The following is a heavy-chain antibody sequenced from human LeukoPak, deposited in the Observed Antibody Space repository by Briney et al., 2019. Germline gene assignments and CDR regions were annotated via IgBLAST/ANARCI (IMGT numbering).Heavy chain of an antibody. CDR2: IKSKTDGGTT. CDR3: TTFSPFWSGFDY. CDR1: GFTFSNAW. D-gene: IGHD3-3*01. Sequence: PGGSLRLSCAASGFTFSNAWMSWVRQAPGKGLEWVGRIKSKTDGGTTDYAAPVKGRFTISRDDSKDTLYLQMNSLKTEDTAVYYCTTFSPFWSGFDYWGQGTLVTVSS. V-gene: IGHV3-15*01. J-gene: IGHJ4*02.